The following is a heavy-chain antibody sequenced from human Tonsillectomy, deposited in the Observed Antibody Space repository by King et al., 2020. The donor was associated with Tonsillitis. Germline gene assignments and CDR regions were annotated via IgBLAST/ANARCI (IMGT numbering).Heavy chain of an antibody. J-gene: IGHJ3*02. CDR2: IKEDGSEK. Sequence: VQLVESGGGLVQPGGSLRLSCAGSGFTFNNYWMTWVRQSPGKGLEWVANIKEDGSEKYYVDSVKGRFTISRDNAKNSLYLQMNSLRADDTAVYYCARDSNYYDRHYYYDTFDMWGQETMVTVSS. CDR3: ARDSNYYDRHYYYDTFDM. D-gene: IGHD3-22*01. V-gene: IGHV3-7*04. CDR1: GFTFNNYW.